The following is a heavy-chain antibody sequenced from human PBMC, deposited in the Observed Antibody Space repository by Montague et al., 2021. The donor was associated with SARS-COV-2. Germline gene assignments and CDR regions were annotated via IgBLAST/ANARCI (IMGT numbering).Heavy chain of an antibody. CDR3: TTGYTNGRLDY. J-gene: IGHJ4*02. V-gene: IGHV3-15*01. D-gene: IGHD6-19*01. CDR2: IKTKTDGGTT. CDR1: GFPFSHAW. Sequence: SLSLSCSASGFPFSHAWMSWARQAPGKGLEWVGRIKTKTDGGTTDYAAPVKGRFTISRDDSENTLFLQMNSLKTEDTALYYCTTGYTNGRLDYWGQGTLVTVSS.